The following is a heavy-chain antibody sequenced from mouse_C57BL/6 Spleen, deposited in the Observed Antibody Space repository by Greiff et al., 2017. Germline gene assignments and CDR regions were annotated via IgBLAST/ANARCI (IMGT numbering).Heavy chain of an antibody. CDR3: ARNYYGSSYVALFDY. CDR2: ISSGSSTI. CDR1: GFTFSDYG. D-gene: IGHD1-1*01. V-gene: IGHV5-17*01. Sequence: EVHLVESGGGLVKPGGSLKLSCAASGFTFSDYGMHWVRQAPEKGLEWVAYISSGSSTIYYADTVKGRFTISRDNAKNTLFLQMTSLRSEDTAMYYCARNYYGSSYVALFDYWGQGTTLTVSS. J-gene: IGHJ2*01.